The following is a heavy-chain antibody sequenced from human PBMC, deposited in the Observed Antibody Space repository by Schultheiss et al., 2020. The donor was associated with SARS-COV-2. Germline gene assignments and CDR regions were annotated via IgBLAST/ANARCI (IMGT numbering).Heavy chain of an antibody. CDR3: ARAGYTAVPRYWNFDL. Sequence: SQTLSLTFNVSASSISGYYWAWIRQPPGKGLEWIGSIYHSGSFYYNPSLKSRITISVDMSENQFSLKLTSVTAADTAVYFCARAGYTAVPRYWNFDLWGRGTLVTVSS. J-gene: IGHJ2*01. CDR1: ASSISGYY. D-gene: IGHD5-18*01. CDR2: IYHSGSF. V-gene: IGHV4-38-2*02.